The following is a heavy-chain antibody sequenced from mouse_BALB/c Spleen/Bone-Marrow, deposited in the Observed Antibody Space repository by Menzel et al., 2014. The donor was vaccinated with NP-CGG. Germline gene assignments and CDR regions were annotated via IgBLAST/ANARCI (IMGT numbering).Heavy chain of an antibody. CDR2: IWAGGST. Sequence: VQLVESGPGLVAPSQSLSITCTVSGFSLTNYGVHWVRQPPGKGLEWLGVIWAGGSTNYNSALMSRLSISKDNSKSQVCLKMISQQTDDTAMYYCARVTSSAVGAMDYWGQGPPGTVSS. J-gene: IGHJ4*01. CDR3: ARVTSSAVGAMDY. CDR1: GFSLTNYG. D-gene: IGHD3-2*02. V-gene: IGHV2-9*02.